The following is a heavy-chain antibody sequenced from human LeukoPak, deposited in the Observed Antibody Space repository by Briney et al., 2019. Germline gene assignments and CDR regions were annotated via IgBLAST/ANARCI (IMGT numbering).Heavy chain of an antibody. CDR2: IYSGGST. V-gene: IGHV3-53*01. CDR1: GFTVSSNY. CDR3: ARELDYGGNSEAFDY. D-gene: IGHD4-23*01. Sequence: GGSLRLSCAASGFTVSSNYMSWVRQTPGKGLEWVSVIYSGGSTYYADSVKGRFTISRDNSKNTLYLQMNSLRAEDTAVYYCARELDYGGNSEAFDYWGQGTLVTVSS. J-gene: IGHJ4*02.